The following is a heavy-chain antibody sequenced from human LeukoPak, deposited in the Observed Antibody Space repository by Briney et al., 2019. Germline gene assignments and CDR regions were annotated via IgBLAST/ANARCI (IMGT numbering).Heavy chain of an antibody. D-gene: IGHD4-23*01. CDR1: GFTLSDYY. Sequence: GGSLRLSCAASGFTLSDYYMSWIRQAPGKGLEWVSYISSSGSTIYYADSVKGRFTISRDNAKNSLYLQMNSLRAEDTAVYYCASADYGGNDYYYYMDVWGKGTTVTVSS. CDR3: ASADYGGNDYYYYMDV. J-gene: IGHJ6*03. CDR2: ISSSGSTI. V-gene: IGHV3-11*01.